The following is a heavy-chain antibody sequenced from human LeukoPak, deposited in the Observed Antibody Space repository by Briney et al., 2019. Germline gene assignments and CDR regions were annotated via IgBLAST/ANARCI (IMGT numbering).Heavy chain of an antibody. D-gene: IGHD6-6*01. J-gene: IGHJ4*02. CDR1: GASFSIYY. CDR2: MYYSGST. CDR3: ARDGRGSTSLDN. Sequence: KPSQTLSLTWTVSGASFSIYYSSWIRQPPREWLEWTRYMYYSGSTNYNPSLKSRVTISVDKSKNQFSLKLSSVTAADTAVYYCARDGRGSTSLDNWRQGIVVTVSS. V-gene: IGHV4-59*12.